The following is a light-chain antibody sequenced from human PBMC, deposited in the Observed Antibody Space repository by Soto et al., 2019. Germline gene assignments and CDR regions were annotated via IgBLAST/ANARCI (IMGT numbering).Light chain of an antibody. CDR3: QQYDDWPQLT. CDR1: QSVSSS. CDR2: GAS. J-gene: IGKJ4*01. V-gene: IGKV3-15*01. Sequence: EIVMTQSPAILSVSPVERATLSCLASQSVSSSLAWYQQKPGQAPRLLIYGASTRATGIPARFSGSGSGTEFTLTISSLQSEDFAVYYCQQYDDWPQLTFGGGTKVDNK.